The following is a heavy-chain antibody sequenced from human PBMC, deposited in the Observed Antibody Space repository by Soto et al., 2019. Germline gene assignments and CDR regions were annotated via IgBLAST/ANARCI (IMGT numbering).Heavy chain of an antibody. CDR2: ISSNGGST. J-gene: IGHJ4*02. D-gene: IGHD2-15*01. CDR1: GFTFSSYA. V-gene: IGHV3-64*01. CDR3: ARDDCSGDNCYVFDF. Sequence: GGSLRLSCAASGFTFSSYAMHWVRQAPGKGLEYVSAISSNGGSTYYANSVKGRFTISRDNSKNTLYLQMGSLRAEDMAVYYCARDDCSGDNCYVFDFWGQGTLVTVSS.